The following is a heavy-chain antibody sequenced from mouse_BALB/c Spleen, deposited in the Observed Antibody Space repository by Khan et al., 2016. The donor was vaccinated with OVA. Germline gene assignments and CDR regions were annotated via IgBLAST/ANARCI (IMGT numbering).Heavy chain of an antibody. D-gene: IGHD1-1*01. Sequence: QVQLQQSGPELVKPGASVRISCKASGSTFTNFYIHWVKQRPGQGLEWIGWIYPGNVNTKYNDNFKGKATLTADKSSSTAYMLLSSLTSEDSAVSFYARGDYYGTYAMDYWGQGTSVIVSS. CDR1: GSTFTNFY. CDR2: IYPGNVNT. V-gene: IGHV1S56*01. CDR3: ARGDYYGTYAMDY. J-gene: IGHJ4*01.